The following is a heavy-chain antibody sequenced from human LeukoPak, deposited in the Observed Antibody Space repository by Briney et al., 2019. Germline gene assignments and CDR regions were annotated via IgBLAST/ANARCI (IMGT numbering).Heavy chain of an antibody. CDR3: TTGLSKELGPPLLWFRELSPLYYFDY. Sequence: GGSLRLSCAASGFTVSSNYMSWVRQAPGKGLEWVGRIKSKTDGGTTDYAAPVKGRFTISRDDSKNTLYLQMNSLKTEDTAVYYCTTGLSKELGPPLLWFRELSPLYYFDYWGQGTLVTVSS. J-gene: IGHJ4*02. V-gene: IGHV3-15*01. CDR1: GFTVSSNY. CDR2: IKSKTDGGTT. D-gene: IGHD3-10*01.